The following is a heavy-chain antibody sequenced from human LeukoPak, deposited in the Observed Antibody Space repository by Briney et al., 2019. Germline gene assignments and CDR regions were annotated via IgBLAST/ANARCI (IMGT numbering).Heavy chain of an antibody. CDR2: ISGSGGTI. V-gene: IGHV3-23*01. Sequence: QTGGSLRLSCAASGFTFSSYAMSWVRQAPGKGLEWVSTISGSGGTIYYADSVKGRFTISRDNAKNSLYLQMNSLRAEDTAVYYCARDETHYDILTGYYNAQYYFDYWGQGTLVTVSS. CDR1: GFTFSSYA. J-gene: IGHJ4*02. CDR3: ARDETHYDILTGYYNAQYYFDY. D-gene: IGHD3-9*01.